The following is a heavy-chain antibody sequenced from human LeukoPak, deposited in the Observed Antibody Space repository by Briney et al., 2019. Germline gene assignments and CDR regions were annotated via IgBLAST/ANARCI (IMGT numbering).Heavy chain of an antibody. CDR3: TSEGYDYVWETYRGV. Sequence: GGSLRLSCAASGFTFSSYSMNWVRQAPGKGLEWVSSISSSSSYIYYADSVKGRFTISRDNAKNSLYLQMNSLRAEDTAVYYCTSEGYDYVWETYRGVWGRGTLVTVSS. J-gene: IGHJ2*01. D-gene: IGHD3-16*02. CDR1: GFTFSSYS. V-gene: IGHV3-21*01. CDR2: ISSSSSYI.